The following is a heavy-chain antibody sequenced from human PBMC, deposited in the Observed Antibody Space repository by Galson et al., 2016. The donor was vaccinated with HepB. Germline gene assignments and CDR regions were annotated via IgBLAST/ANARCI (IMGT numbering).Heavy chain of an antibody. CDR1: GFTFNDYD. V-gene: IGHV3-13*01. CDR2: MRPAGDK. CDR3: AVYSFPIAAAGPARSLQH. Sequence: SLRLSCAISGFTFNDYDMHWVRQGRGESLEWVANMRPAGDKHYPGSVKGRFTVSRDNAKNTLYLQMNSLRAEDTAAYYCAVYSFPIAAAGPARSLQHWGQGTLVTVSS. D-gene: IGHD6-13*01. J-gene: IGHJ1*01.